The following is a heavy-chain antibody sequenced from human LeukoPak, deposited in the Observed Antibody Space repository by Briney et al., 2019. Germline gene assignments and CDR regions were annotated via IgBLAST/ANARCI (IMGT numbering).Heavy chain of an antibody. CDR2: INPSGGST. D-gene: IGHD2-15*01. Sequence: ASVKVSCKASGYTLTSYYMHWVRQAPGQGLEWMGIINPSGGSTTYAQKFQGRVTMTRDTSTSTVYMELSSLRSEDTAVYYCARKLGYCSGGSCFNWFDPWGQGTLVIVSS. V-gene: IGHV1-46*01. J-gene: IGHJ5*02. CDR3: ARKLGYCSGGSCFNWFDP. CDR1: GYTLTSYY.